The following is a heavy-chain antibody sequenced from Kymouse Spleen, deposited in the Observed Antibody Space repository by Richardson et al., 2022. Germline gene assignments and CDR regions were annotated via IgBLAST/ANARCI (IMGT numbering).Heavy chain of an antibody. D-gene: IGHD1-7*01. CDR3: TTDLTGTTTYYYYGMDV. CDR1: GFTFSNAW. J-gene: IGHJ6*02. CDR2: IKSKTDGGTT. V-gene: IGHV3-15*01. Sequence: EVQLVESGGGLVKPGGSLRLSCAASGFTFSNAWMSWVRQAPGKGLEWVGRIKSKTDGGTTDYAAPVKGRFTISRDDSKNTLYLQMNSLKTEDTAVYYCTTDLTGTTTYYYYGMDVWGQGTTVTVSS.